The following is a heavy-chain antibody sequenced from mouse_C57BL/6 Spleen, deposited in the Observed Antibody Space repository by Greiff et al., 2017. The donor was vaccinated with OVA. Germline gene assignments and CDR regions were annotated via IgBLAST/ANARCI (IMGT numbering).Heavy chain of an antibody. J-gene: IGHJ3*01. CDR1: GFNITDYY. Sequence: EVQLQQSGAELVKPGASVKLSCTASGFNITDYYMHWVKQRTEQGLEWIGRIDPEDGETKYAPKFQGKATITADTSSNTAYLQLSSLTSEDTAVYYCAPTTVVERGAYWGQGTLVTVSA. V-gene: IGHV14-2*01. CDR3: APTTVVERGAY. D-gene: IGHD1-1*01. CDR2: IDPEDGET.